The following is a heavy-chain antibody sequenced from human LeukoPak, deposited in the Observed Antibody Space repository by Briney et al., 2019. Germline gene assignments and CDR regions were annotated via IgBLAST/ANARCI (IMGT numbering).Heavy chain of an antibody. J-gene: IGHJ4*02. CDR3: AKSAYCGGDRYLDN. Sequence: PGGSLRLSCAASGFTFSSYSMNWVRQAPGKGLEWVSSISSAGGSTYYADSVKGRFTISRDNSKNTLYLQMNSLRAEDTAVYYCAKSAYCGGDRYLDNLGQGTLVTVSS. V-gene: IGHV3-23*01. CDR1: GFTFSSYS. CDR2: ISSAGGST. D-gene: IGHD2-21*02.